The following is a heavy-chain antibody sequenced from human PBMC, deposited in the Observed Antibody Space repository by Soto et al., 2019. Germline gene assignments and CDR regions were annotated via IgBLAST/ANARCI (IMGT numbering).Heavy chain of an antibody. D-gene: IGHD4-17*01. CDR3: ARTTVTRCFDY. V-gene: IGHV4-59*08. J-gene: IGHJ4*02. Sequence: SETLSLTCTVSGGSISSYYWSWIRRPPGKGLEWIGYIYYSGSTNYNPSLKSRVTISVDTSKNQFSLRLSSVTAADTAVYYCARTTVTRCFDYWGQGTLVTVSS. CDR2: IYYSGST. CDR1: GGSISSYY.